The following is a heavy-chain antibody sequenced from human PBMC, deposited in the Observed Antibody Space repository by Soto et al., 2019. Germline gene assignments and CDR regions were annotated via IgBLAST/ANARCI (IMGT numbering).Heavy chain of an antibody. Sequence: EVQLVESGGGLIQPGGSLRLSCAASGFTVSSNYMSWVRQAPGKGLEWVSVIYSGGSTYYADSVKSRFTISRDNSKNTLYLQMNSLRAEDTAVYYCARGDSSGWYRYFDLWGRGTLVTVSS. CDR2: IYSGGST. J-gene: IGHJ2*01. CDR3: ARGDSSGWYRYFDL. D-gene: IGHD6-19*01. V-gene: IGHV3-53*01. CDR1: GFTVSSNY.